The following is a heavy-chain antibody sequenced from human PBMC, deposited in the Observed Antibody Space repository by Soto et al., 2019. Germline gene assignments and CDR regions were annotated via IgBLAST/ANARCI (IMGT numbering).Heavy chain of an antibody. J-gene: IGHJ4*02. CDR2: INHSGGT. V-gene: IGHV4-34*01. CDR3: ARVMTTFGRDY. CDR1: GGSFSGYY. Sequence: PSETLSLTCAVYGGSFSGYYWSWIRQPPGKGLEWIGEINHSGGTNYNPSLKSRVTISVDTSKNQFSLKLSSVTAADTAVYYCARVMTTFGRDYWGQGTLVTVSS. D-gene: IGHD3-16*01.